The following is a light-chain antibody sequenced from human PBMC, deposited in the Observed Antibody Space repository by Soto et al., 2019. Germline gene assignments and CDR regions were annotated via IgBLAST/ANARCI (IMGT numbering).Light chain of an antibody. CDR2: AVS. J-gene: IGLJ1*01. CDR1: SSDVGDYNY. V-gene: IGLV2-14*01. Sequence: QSALTQPASVSGSPGQSITISCTGTSSDVGDYNYVSWCQQHPGKAPKLMISAVSNRPSGVSDRFSGSKSGNTASLTISGLQAEDEPDYCCSYMRNSLYVFGTGTKVNV. CDR3: CSYMRNSLYV.